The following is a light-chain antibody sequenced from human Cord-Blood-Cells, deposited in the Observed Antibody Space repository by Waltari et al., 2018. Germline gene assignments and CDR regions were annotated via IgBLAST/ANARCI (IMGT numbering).Light chain of an antibody. CDR3: QQSYSTPQT. CDR2: AAS. CDR1: QSISSY. V-gene: IGKV1-39*01. J-gene: IGKJ1*01. Sequence: DIQMTQSPSSLSASVGDRVTITCRASQSISSYLNWDQQKPGKAPKLLIYAASSLQSGVPSRFSGSGTGTDFTLTIRSLQPEDFATYYCQQSYSTPQTFGQGTKVEIK.